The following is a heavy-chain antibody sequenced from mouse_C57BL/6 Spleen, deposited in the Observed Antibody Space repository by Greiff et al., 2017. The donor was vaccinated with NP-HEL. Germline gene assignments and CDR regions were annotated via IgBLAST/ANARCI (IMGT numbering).Heavy chain of an antibody. J-gene: IGHJ4*01. CDR1: GYTFTSYW. CDR3: ARRGYYYGSSYAMDY. CDR2: IYPGSGST. V-gene: IGHV1-55*01. D-gene: IGHD1-1*01. Sequence: VQLQQSGAELVKPGASVKMSCKASGYTFTSYWITWVKQRPGQGLEWIGDIYPGSGSTNYNEKFKSKATLTVDTSSSTAYMQLSSLTSEDSAVYYCARRGYYYGSSYAMDYWGQGTSVTVSS.